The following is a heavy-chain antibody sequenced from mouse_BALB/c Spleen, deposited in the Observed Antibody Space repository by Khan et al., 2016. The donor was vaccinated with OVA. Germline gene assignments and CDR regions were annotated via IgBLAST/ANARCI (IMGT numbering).Heavy chain of an antibody. V-gene: IGHV1S132*01. CDR1: GYTFTSYW. Sequence: QVQLQQSGAELVRPGASVKLSCKTSGYTFTSYWIHWVKQRPGQGLEWIARIYPGTDNSYYNEKFKDKATLTADKSSSTAYMTLSSLKSDDSDVYYCARDEALDHFDHWGQGTTLTVSA. CDR3: ARDEALDHFDH. CDR2: IYPGTDNS. J-gene: IGHJ2*01.